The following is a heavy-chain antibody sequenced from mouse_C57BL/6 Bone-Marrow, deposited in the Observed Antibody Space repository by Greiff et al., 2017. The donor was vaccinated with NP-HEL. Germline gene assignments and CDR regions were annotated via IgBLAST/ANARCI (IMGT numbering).Heavy chain of an antibody. J-gene: IGHJ4*01. Sequence: EVQLHQSGPELVKPGASVKISCKASGYTFTDYYMNWVKQSHGKSLEWIGDINPNNGGTSYNQKFKGKATLTVDKSSSTAYMELRSLTSDDSAVYYCARDDSSGYDAMDYWGQGTSVTVSS. CDR3: ARDDSSGYDAMDY. CDR2: INPNNGGT. V-gene: IGHV1-26*01. D-gene: IGHD3-2*02. CDR1: GYTFTDYY.